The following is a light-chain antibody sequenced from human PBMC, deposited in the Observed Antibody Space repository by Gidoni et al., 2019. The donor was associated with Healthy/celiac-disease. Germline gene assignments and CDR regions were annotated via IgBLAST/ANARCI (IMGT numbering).Light chain of an antibody. CDR2: WAS. Sequence: DIVMTQSPDSLSVSLGARATINCKASQSVLYSSNNKNYLAWYQQKPGQHPKLLIYWASTRESGVPDRFSGSGSGTDFTLTISSLQAEDVAVYYCQQYYSTPGWTFGQGTKVEIK. J-gene: IGKJ1*01. CDR1: QSVLYSSNNKNY. CDR3: QQYYSTPGWT. V-gene: IGKV4-1*01.